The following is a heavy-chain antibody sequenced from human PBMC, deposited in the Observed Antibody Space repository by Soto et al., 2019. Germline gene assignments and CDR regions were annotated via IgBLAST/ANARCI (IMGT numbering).Heavy chain of an antibody. Sequence: QVQLVESGGGVVQPGRSLRLSCAASGFTFSSYGMHWVRQAPGKGLEWVAVIWYDGSNKYYADSVKGRFTISRDNSKNTLYMQMNSLRAEDTAVYYCARSGEMATISRDAAGVDYWGQGTLVTVSS. CDR1: GFTFSSYG. D-gene: IGHD5-12*01. CDR3: ARSGEMATISRDAAGVDY. V-gene: IGHV3-33*01. J-gene: IGHJ4*02. CDR2: IWYDGSNK.